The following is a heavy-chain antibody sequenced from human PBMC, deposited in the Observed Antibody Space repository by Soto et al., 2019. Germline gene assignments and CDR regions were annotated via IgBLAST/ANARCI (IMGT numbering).Heavy chain of an antibody. CDR3: ARGPTRYDFWSGYYSYYFDY. CDR2: INHSGST. CDR1: GGSFSCYY. D-gene: IGHD3-3*01. V-gene: IGHV4-34*01. J-gene: IGHJ4*02. Sequence: SETLSLTCAVYGGSFSCYYWSWIRQPPGKGLEWIGEINHSGSTNYNPSLKSRVTISVDTSKNQFSLKLSSVTAADTAVYYCARGPTRYDFWSGYYSYYFDYWGQGTLVTVSS.